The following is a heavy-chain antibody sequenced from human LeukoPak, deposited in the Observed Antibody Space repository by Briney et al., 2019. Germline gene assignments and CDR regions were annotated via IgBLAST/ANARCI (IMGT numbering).Heavy chain of an antibody. CDR2: ISGSGSNT. V-gene: IGHV3-23*01. Sequence: GGSLRLSCAASGFIFGNYAMSWVRQAPGKGLEWVSAISGSGSNTYYADSVKGRFTISRDNSKNTLYLQMNSLRAEDTAVYYCAKGRCSGGGCYAFYYYGMDVWGQGTTVTVSS. CDR1: GFIFGNYA. J-gene: IGHJ6*02. CDR3: AKGRCSGGGCYAFYYYGMDV. D-gene: IGHD2-15*01.